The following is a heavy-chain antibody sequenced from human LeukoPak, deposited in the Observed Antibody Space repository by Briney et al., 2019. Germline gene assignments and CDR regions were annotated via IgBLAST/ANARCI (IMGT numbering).Heavy chain of an antibody. D-gene: IGHD4-23*01. CDR1: GFTFSSHG. Sequence: GRSLRLSCAASGFTFSSHGMHWVRQAPGKGLEWVAVIWYDGSNKYYADSVKGRFTISRDNPKNTLYLQMNSLRAEDTAVYYCARDYGGVFDYWGQGTLVTVSS. J-gene: IGHJ4*02. CDR2: IWYDGSNK. CDR3: ARDYGGVFDY. V-gene: IGHV3-33*01.